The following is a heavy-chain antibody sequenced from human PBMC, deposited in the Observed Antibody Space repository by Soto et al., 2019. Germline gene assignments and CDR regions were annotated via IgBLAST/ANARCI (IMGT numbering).Heavy chain of an antibody. V-gene: IGHV4-30-4*01. CDR3: ARGGNGYHILTGFSSHY. J-gene: IGHJ4*02. CDR2: IYYSGYT. CDR1: GGSISSGDYY. Sequence: QVQLQESGPGLVKPSQTLSLTCTVSGGSISSGDYYWTWIRQPPGKGLEWIGYIYYSGYTYYNPSLKSRITISVHTSKNQFSLKLTSVTAADTAVYFCARGGNGYHILTGFSSHYWGQGTLVTVSS. D-gene: IGHD3-9*01.